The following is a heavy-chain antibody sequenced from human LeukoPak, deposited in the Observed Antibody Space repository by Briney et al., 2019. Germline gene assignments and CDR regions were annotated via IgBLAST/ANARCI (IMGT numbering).Heavy chain of an antibody. Sequence: PGGSLRLSCAASGFTFSSYSMNCVRQAPGKGLKWVSSISSSSSYIYYADSVKGRFTISRDKAKNSLYLQMNSLRAEDTAVYYCARDKVGASNWFDPWGQGTLVTVSS. CDR3: ARDKVGASNWFDP. V-gene: IGHV3-21*01. J-gene: IGHJ5*02. CDR2: ISSSSSYI. D-gene: IGHD1-26*01. CDR1: GFTFSSYS.